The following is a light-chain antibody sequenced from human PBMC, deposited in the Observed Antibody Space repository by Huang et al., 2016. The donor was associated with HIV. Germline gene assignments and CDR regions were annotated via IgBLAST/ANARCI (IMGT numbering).Light chain of an antibody. CDR2: AAS. V-gene: IGKV1-9*01. Sequence: IQLTQSPSSLSASFGDRVTITCRASQGIRSDLAWYQRKPGTAPKLLIYAASTLESGVTSRFNGSGSGTDFTLTINNLQPEDFATYYCLQLNSYPVTFGPGTNVDV. J-gene: IGKJ3*01. CDR1: QGIRSD. CDR3: LQLNSYPVT.